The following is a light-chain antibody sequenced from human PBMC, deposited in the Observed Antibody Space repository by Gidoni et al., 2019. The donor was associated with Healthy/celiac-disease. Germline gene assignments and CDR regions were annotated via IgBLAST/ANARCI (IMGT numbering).Light chain of an antibody. CDR1: QSISSY. CDR3: QQSYSTPPT. V-gene: IGKV1-39*01. J-gene: IGKJ2*01. CDR2: DAS. Sequence: DIQLTQSPSSLSASVGDRVTITCRASQSISSYLNWYQQKPGKAPKLLIYDASSLQSGVPSRFSGSGSGTDFTLTISSLQPEDFATYYCQQSYSTPPTFXQXTKLEIK.